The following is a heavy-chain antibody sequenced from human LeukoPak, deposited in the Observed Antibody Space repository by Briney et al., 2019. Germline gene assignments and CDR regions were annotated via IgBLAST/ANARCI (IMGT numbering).Heavy chain of an antibody. Sequence: GGSLRLSCTASGFIFSSFAMHWVRQAPGKGLEWVAVISNDGSDKYYADSVKGRFTISRDNSKNTVYLQTNSLSVEDTALYYGARGIQRWLQSDAFDIWGLGTTVTVSS. CDR3: ARGIQRWLQSDAFDI. V-gene: IGHV3-30-3*01. CDR2: ISNDGSDK. D-gene: IGHD5-24*01. CDR1: GFIFSSFA. J-gene: IGHJ3*02.